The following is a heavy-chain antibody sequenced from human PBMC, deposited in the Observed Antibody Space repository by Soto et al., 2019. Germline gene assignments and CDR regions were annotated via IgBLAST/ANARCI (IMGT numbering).Heavy chain of an antibody. CDR3: ARHTVSRVRYGIAMVPELDY. Sequence: EVQLVQSGAEVKKPGESLRISCKGSGYSFTSYWISWVRQMPGKGLEWMGRIDPSDSYTNYSPSFQGHVTISADKSISTAYLQWSSLKASDTAMYYCARHTVSRVRYGIAMVPELDYWGQGTLVTVSS. CDR1: GYSFTSYW. V-gene: IGHV5-10-1*03. CDR2: IDPSDSYT. D-gene: IGHD5-18*01. J-gene: IGHJ4*02.